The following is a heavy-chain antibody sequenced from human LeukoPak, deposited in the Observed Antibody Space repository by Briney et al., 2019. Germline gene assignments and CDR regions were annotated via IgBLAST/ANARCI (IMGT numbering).Heavy chain of an antibody. V-gene: IGHV4-34*01. D-gene: IGHD3-9*01. J-gene: IGHJ4*02. CDR2: INHSGST. CDR1: GGSFRGYY. CDR3: ERVAYDILTGYYRGPYYFDY. Sequence: KPSETLSLTCAVYGGSFRGYYWSWIRQPPGKGLEWIGEINHSGSTNYNPSLKSRVTISVDTSKNQFSLKLSSVTAADTAVYYWERVAYDILTGYYRGPYYFDYWGQGTLVTVSS.